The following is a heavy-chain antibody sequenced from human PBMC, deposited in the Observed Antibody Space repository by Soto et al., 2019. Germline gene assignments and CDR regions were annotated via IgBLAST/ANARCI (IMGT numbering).Heavy chain of an antibody. Sequence: QVQLVESGGGVVQPGRSLRLSCAASGFTFSSYAMHWVRQAPGKGLEWVAVISYDGSNKYYADSVKGRFTISRDNSKNPLYLQMNSLRAEDAAVYYCASPRSDIVLVPALVYYYGMDVWGQGTTVTVSS. CDR1: GFTFSSYA. CDR3: ASPRSDIVLVPALVYYYGMDV. J-gene: IGHJ6*02. CDR2: ISYDGSNK. D-gene: IGHD2-2*01. V-gene: IGHV3-30-3*01.